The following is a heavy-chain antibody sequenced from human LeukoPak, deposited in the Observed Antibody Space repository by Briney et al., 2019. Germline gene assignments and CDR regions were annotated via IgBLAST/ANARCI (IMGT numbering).Heavy chain of an antibody. D-gene: IGHD6-19*01. J-gene: IGHJ6*02. CDR3: ARDSSGGGGMDV. Sequence: AGGSLRLSCAASGFTFTFYAMSWVRQAPGKGLEWVSGISGSGGGTYYADSVKGRFTISRDNSKNTLYLRMNSLRAEDTAVYHCARDSSGGGGMDVWGQGTTVTVSS. CDR1: GFTFTFYA. V-gene: IGHV3-23*01. CDR2: ISGSGGGT.